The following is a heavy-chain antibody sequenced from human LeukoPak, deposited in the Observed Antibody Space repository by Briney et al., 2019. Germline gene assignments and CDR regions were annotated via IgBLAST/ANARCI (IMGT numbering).Heavy chain of an antibody. CDR1: GFTFSDYY. D-gene: IGHD4-17*01. V-gene: IGHV3-11*04. Sequence: PGGSLRLSCAASGFTFSDYYMSWIRQAPGKGLEWVSSISSSSSYIYYADSVKGRFTISRDNAKNSLYLQMNSLRAEDTAVYYCARDRASLRGAFDIWGQGTMVTVSS. CDR2: ISSSSSYI. J-gene: IGHJ3*02. CDR3: ARDRASLRGAFDI.